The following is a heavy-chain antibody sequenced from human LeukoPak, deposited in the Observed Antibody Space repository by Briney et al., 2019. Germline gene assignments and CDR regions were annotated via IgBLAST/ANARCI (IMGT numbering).Heavy chain of an antibody. CDR3: ARDGLINSSGWLGGSDAFDI. D-gene: IGHD6-19*01. Sequence: PGGSLRLSCAASGFTFSDYYMSWIRQAPGKGLEWVSYISSSGSTIYYADSVKGRFTISRDNAKNSLYLQMNSLRAEDTAVYYCARDGLINSSGWLGGSDAFDIWGQGTMVTVSS. J-gene: IGHJ3*02. CDR1: GFTFSDYY. CDR2: ISSSGSTI. V-gene: IGHV3-11*01.